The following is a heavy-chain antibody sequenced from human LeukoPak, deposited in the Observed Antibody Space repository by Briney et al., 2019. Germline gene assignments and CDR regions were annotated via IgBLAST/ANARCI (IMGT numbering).Heavy chain of an antibody. CDR3: ARAGEAYYMDV. V-gene: IGHV3-30-3*01. CDR2: ISYDGSNK. J-gene: IGHJ6*03. Sequence: GGSLRLSCAASGYTFSSYAMHWVRQAPGKGLEWVAVISYDGSNKYYADSVKGRFTISRDNSKNTLYLQMNSLRAEDTAVYYCARAGEAYYMDVWGKGTTVTVSS. D-gene: IGHD1-26*01. CDR1: GYTFSSYA.